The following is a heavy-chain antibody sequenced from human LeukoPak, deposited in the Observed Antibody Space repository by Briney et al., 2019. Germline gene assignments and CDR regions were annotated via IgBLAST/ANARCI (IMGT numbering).Heavy chain of an antibody. D-gene: IGHD2-15*01. CDR3: ATDCSGGSCYSPAPGAFDI. CDR1: GFTFSSYE. V-gene: IGHV3-48*03. Sequence: GGSLRLSCAASGFTFSSYEMNWVRQAPGKGLEWVSYISSSGSTIYYADSVKGRFTISRDNAKNSLYLQMNSLRAEDTAVYYCATDCSGGSCYSPAPGAFDIWGQGTRVTVSS. J-gene: IGHJ3*02. CDR2: ISSSGSTI.